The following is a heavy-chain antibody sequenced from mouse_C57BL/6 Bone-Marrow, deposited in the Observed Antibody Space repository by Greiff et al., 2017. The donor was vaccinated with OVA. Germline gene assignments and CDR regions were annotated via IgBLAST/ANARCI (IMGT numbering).Heavy chain of an antibody. CDR1: GYTFTSYW. D-gene: IGHD2-3*01. J-gene: IGHJ4*01. CDR3: ARSSLRYEDY. V-gene: IGHV1-69*01. CDR2: IDPSDSYT. Sequence: VQLQQSGAELVMPGASVKLSCKASGYTFTSYWMHWVKQRPGQGLEWIGEIDPSDSYTNYNQKFKGKSTLTVDKSSSTAYMQLSSLTSEDSAVYYCARSSLRYEDYWGQGTSVTVSS.